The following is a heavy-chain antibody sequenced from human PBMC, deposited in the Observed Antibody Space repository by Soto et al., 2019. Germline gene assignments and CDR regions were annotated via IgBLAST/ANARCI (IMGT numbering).Heavy chain of an antibody. V-gene: IGHV3-33*01. J-gene: IGHJ3*01. D-gene: IGHD3-22*01. Sequence: QVQLVESGGGVVQPGRSLRLSCAASGFIFSNYAMHWVRQGPGKGLEWVAVIWYDGSNKFYVDSVKGRFTISRDNSKNTVYLQMNSLRAEDTAVYYCARDKTAVAITNALDVWGQGTMVTVSS. CDR1: GFIFSNYA. CDR2: IWYDGSNK. CDR3: ARDKTAVAITNALDV.